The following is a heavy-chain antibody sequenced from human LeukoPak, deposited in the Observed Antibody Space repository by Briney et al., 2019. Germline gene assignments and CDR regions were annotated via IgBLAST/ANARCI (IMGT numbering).Heavy chain of an antibody. J-gene: IGHJ4*02. CDR2: INSDGSGI. Sequence: GGSLRLSCAASGFTFSSYWMHWVRQPPGRGLEWVSRINSDGSGIGYADSVKGPFSTSRDNAKNTLSLQMTSLRAEDTAVYYCASGRLVGAPDYWGQGTLVTVSS. CDR3: ASGRLVGAPDY. D-gene: IGHD1-26*01. CDR1: GFTFSSYW. V-gene: IGHV3-74*01.